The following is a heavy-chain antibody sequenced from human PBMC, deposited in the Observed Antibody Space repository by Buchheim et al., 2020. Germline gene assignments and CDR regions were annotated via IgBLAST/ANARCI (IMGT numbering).Heavy chain of an antibody. CDR1: GFNFSNYA. CDR2: ISYDGSNT. Sequence: QVQLVDSGGGVVQPGRSLRLSCAASGFNFSNYAMNWVRQAPGKGLEWVAIISYDGSNTYYADSLKGRFSISIDNSKNTLYLQMNSLRTEDTAVYYCARNNWNDYWGQGTL. CDR3: ARNNWNDY. V-gene: IGHV3-30*04. J-gene: IGHJ4*02. D-gene: IGHD1-20*01.